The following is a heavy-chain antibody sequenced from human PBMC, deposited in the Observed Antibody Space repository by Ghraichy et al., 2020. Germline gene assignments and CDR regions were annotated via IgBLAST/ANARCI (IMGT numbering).Heavy chain of an antibody. CDR3: ARAVGEYCGSNTCYKGGNWFDP. J-gene: IGHJ5*02. V-gene: IGHV4-30-2*01. D-gene: IGHD2-2*02. CDR1: GGSISSGYYS. Sequence: SETLSLTCAVSGGSISSGYYSWSWIRQPPGKGLEWIGYIYHSGSTYYNPSLKSRVTISVDRSKNQFSLKLNSVTAADTAVYYCARAVGEYCGSNTCYKGGNWFDPWGQGTLVTVSS. CDR2: IYHSGST.